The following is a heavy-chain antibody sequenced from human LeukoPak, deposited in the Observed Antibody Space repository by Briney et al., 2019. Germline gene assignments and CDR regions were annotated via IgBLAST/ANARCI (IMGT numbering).Heavy chain of an antibody. CDR1: GFTFSSYA. Sequence: GRSLRLSCAASGFTFSSYAMSWVRQAPGKGLEWVSAISGSGGSTYYADSVKGRFTISRDNSKNTLYLQMNSLRAEDTAVYYCAKDSGQSWNFGESGADYWGQGTLVTVSS. CDR3: AKDSGQSWNFGESGADY. V-gene: IGHV3-23*01. CDR2: ISGSGGST. J-gene: IGHJ4*02. D-gene: IGHD1-7*01.